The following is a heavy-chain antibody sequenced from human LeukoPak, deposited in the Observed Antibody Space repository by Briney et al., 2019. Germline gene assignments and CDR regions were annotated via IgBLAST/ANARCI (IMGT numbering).Heavy chain of an antibody. V-gene: IGHV4-61*02. Sequence: SQTLSLTCTVSGGSISSGSYYWSWIRQPAGKGLEWIGRIYTSGSTNYNPSLKSRVTISVDTSKNQFSLKLSSVTAADTAVYYCARELELAARYHDAFDIWGQGTMVTVSS. CDR3: ARELELAARYHDAFDI. J-gene: IGHJ3*02. D-gene: IGHD6-6*01. CDR1: GGSISSGSYY. CDR2: IYTSGST.